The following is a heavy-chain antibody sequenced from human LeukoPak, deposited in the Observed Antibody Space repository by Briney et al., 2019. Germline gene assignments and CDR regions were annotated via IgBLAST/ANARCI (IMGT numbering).Heavy chain of an antibody. CDR3: VKDEDWGFSD. CDR2: INLNGVSS. V-gene: IGHV3-43*01. D-gene: IGHD7-27*01. CDR1: GFSFGDYT. J-gene: IGHJ4*02. Sequence: GGSLRLSCAASGFSFGDYTMHWVRQAPGKGLGWVSLINLNGVSSYYADSVKGRFTISRDNSKNSLYLQMNSLRSEDTALYFCVKDEDWGFSDWGQGTLVTVSS.